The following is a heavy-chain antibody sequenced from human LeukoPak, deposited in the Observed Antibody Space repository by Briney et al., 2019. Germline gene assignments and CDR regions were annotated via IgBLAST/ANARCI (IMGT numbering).Heavy chain of an antibody. J-gene: IGHJ4*02. Sequence: GRSLRLSCAASGFTFSSYAMHWVRQAPGKGLEWVAVISYDGSNKYYADSVKGRFTISRDNSKNTLYLQMNSLRAEDTAVYYCARVKGELHFDYWGQGTLVTVSS. CDR2: ISYDGSNK. CDR1: GFTFSSYA. V-gene: IGHV3-30-3*01. CDR3: ARVKGELHFDY. D-gene: IGHD1-26*01.